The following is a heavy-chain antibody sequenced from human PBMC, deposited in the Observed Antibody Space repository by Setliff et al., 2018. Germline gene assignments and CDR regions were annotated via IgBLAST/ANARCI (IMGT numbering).Heavy chain of an antibody. J-gene: IGHJ4*02. CDR3: ARGHSTGTTDY. Sequence: GASVKVSCKASGGTFSSYAISWVRQAPGQGLEWMGGIIPIFGTANYAQKFQGRVTITADKSTSTAYMELSSLRSEDMAVYYCARGHSTGTTDYWGQGTLVTVSS. D-gene: IGHD3-22*01. CDR2: IIPIFGTA. CDR1: GGTFSSYA. V-gene: IGHV1-69*06.